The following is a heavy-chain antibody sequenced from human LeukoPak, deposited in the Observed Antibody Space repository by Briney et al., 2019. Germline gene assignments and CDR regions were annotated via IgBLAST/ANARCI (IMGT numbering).Heavy chain of an antibody. CDR3: ARDRSSGWYDPSFFDY. CDR1: GFTFSSYS. D-gene: IGHD6-19*01. V-gene: IGHV3-48*01. CDR2: ISSSSSTI. Sequence: GGSLRLSCAASGFTFSSYSMNWVRQAPGKGLEWVSYISSSSSTIYYADSVKGRFTISRDNAKNSLYLQMNSLRAEDTAVYYCARDRSSGWYDPSFFDYWGQGTLVTVSS. J-gene: IGHJ4*02.